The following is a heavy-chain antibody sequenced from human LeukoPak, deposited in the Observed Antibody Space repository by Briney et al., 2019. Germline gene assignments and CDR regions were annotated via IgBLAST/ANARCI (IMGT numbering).Heavy chain of an antibody. J-gene: IGHJ5*02. Sequence: PSETLSLTCTVSGDSINSNSYDWGWIRQPPGKGLEWIGTVYSTGNTYYTPSLKSRVTISVDTSNNQFSLKLTSVTAADTAVYYCARSHLTWRVEYFDPWGQGTLVTVSS. CDR1: GDSINSNSYD. CDR3: ARSHLTWRVEYFDP. D-gene: IGHD3-16*01. V-gene: IGHV4-39*01. CDR2: VYSTGNT.